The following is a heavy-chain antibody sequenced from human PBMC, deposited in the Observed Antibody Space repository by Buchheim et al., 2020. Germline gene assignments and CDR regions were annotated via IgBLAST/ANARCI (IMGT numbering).Heavy chain of an antibody. J-gene: IGHJ4*02. CDR1: GFTFSDHY. CDR3: ARSTLRGLDY. D-gene: IGHD4-17*01. V-gene: IGHV3-72*01. Sequence: EVQLVESGGGLVQPGGSLRLSCTASGFTFSDHYMDWVRQAPGKGLEWVGRTENKANSYITYYAPSVKGRFTFSRDDSTNSLYLQMNSLKTEDTAVYYCARSTLRGLDYWGQGTL. CDR2: TENKANSYIT.